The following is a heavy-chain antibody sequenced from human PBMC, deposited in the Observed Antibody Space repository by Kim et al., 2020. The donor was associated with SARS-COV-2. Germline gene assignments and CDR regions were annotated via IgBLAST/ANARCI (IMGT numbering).Heavy chain of an antibody. CDR3: ARWVVVVAATPYNWFDP. CDR1: GYTFTSYG. D-gene: IGHD2-15*01. CDR2: ISAYNGNT. J-gene: IGHJ5*02. Sequence: SVKVSCKASGYTFTSYGISWVRQAPGQGLEWMGWISAYNGNTNYAQKLQGRVTMTTDTSTSTAYMELRSLRSDDTAVYYCARWVVVVAATPYNWFDPWGQGTLVTVSS. V-gene: IGHV1-18*01.